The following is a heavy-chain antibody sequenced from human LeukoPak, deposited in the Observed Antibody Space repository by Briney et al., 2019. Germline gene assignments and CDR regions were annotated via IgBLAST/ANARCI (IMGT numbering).Heavy chain of an antibody. CDR2: ISGDGGST. Sequence: GGSLRLSCAASGFTFDDYAMHWVRQAPGKGLEWDSLISGDGGSTYYADSVKGRLTISRDNSKNSLYLQMNSLRTEDTALYYCAKDSYYYDSSGYYFRIPSDYWGQGTLVTVSS. CDR1: GFTFDDYA. CDR3: AKDSYYYDSSGYYFRIPSDY. J-gene: IGHJ4*02. D-gene: IGHD3-22*01. V-gene: IGHV3-43*02.